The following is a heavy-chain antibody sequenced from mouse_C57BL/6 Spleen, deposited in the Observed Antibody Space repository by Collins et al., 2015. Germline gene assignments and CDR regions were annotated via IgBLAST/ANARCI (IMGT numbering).Heavy chain of an antibody. CDR1: GYTFTSYT. CDR3: AREDYRYGYFDY. Sequence: QVQLQQSAAELARPGASVKMSCKASGYTFTSYTMHWVKQRPGQGLEWIGYINPSSGYTEYNQKFKDKTTLTADKSSSTAYMQLSSLTSEDSAVYYCAREDYRYGYFDYWGQGTTLTVSS. CDR2: INPSSGYT. V-gene: IGHV1-4*02. J-gene: IGHJ2*01. D-gene: IGHD2-14*01.